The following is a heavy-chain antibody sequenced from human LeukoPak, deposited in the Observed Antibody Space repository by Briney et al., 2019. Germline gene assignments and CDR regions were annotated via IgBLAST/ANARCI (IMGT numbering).Heavy chain of an antibody. V-gene: IGHV1-69*01. CDR1: GDTLSSHA. D-gene: IGHD3-9*01. CDR2: IFPIFGTS. Sequence: ASVKGSCKAPGDTLSSHAISWVRQAPRQGREWMGGIFPIFGTSNYAQRFQGRVTITADESTSTAYMELSRLRSEDTAVYYCARADGYDIWTGYRGWFDPWGQGTLVTVSS. J-gene: IGHJ5*02. CDR3: ARADGYDIWTGYRGWFDP.